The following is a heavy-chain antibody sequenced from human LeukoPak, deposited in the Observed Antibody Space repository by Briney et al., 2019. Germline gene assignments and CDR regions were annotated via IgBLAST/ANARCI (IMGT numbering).Heavy chain of an antibody. CDR1: GGSISSSNW. J-gene: IGHJ4*02. V-gene: IGHV4-4*02. Sequence: SETLSLTCAVSGGSISSSNWWSWVRQPPGKGLEWIGEIYHSERTNYNPSLKSRVTISVDKSKNQFSLKLSSVTAADTAVYYCARVAIAVAGTLDYWGQGTLVTVSS. CDR3: ARVAIAVAGTLDY. D-gene: IGHD6-19*01. CDR2: IYHSERT.